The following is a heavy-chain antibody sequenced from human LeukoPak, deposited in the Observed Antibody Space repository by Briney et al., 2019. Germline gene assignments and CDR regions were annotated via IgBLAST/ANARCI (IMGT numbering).Heavy chain of an antibody. Sequence: SETLSLTCTVSGGSISSYYWSWLRQPAGKKLEGIGRLYFSGSTDYNPSLKSRVTMSVDTSKKQFSLKLRSVTAADTAVYYCAKGHSCDDSDFTYYSDYWGQGTRVTVSS. J-gene: IGHJ4*02. CDR2: LYFSGST. V-gene: IGHV4-4*07. D-gene: IGHD5-12*01. CDR1: GGSISSYY. CDR3: AKGHSCDDSDFTYYSDY.